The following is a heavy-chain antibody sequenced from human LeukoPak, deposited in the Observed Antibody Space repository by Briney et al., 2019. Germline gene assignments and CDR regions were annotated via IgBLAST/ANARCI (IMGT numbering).Heavy chain of an antibody. CDR3: AKDARLTYYYDSSGYYLDY. J-gene: IGHJ4*02. V-gene: IGHV3-30*18. CDR2: ISYDGSNK. CDR1: GFTFSSYG. D-gene: IGHD3-22*01. Sequence: PGGSLRLSCAASGFTFSSYGMHWVRQAPGKGLEWEAVISYDGSNKYYADSVKGRFTISRDNSKNTLYLQMNSLRAEDTAVYYCAKDARLTYYYDSSGYYLDYWGQGTLVTVSS.